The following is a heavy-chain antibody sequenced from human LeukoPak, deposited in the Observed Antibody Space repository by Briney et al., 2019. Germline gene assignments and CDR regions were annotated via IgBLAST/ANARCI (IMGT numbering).Heavy chain of an antibody. CDR3: ARSGVEGYYYDSSGYYDY. CDR2: IYYGGIA. V-gene: IGHV4-59*01. D-gene: IGHD3-22*01. CDR1: GASISSDY. Sequence: SETQSLTCTVSGASISSDYWSWIRQPPGKGLEWIGYIYYGGIANYTPSLKSRVTISLDTSKNQFSLKLNSVTAADTAVYYCARSGVEGYYYDSSGYYDYWGQGTLVTVSS. J-gene: IGHJ4*02.